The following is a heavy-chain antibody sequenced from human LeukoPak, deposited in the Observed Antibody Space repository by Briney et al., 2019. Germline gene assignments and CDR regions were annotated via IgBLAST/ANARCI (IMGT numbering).Heavy chain of an antibody. CDR3: ARLCGITIFGVVIAPYYFNY. J-gene: IGHJ4*02. CDR2: INHSGST. D-gene: IGHD3-3*01. CDR1: GGSISSTSYY. Sequence: SETLSLTCTVSGGSISSTSYYWSWIHKPPGKGLEWIGEINHSGSTNYNPSLKSRVTISVDTSKNQFSLKLSSVTAADTAVYYCARLCGITIFGVVIAPYYFNYWGQGTLVTVSS. V-gene: IGHV4-39*07.